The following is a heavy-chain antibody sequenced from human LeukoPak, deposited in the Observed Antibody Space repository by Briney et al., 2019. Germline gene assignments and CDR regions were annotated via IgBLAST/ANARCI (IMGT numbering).Heavy chain of an antibody. J-gene: IGHJ4*02. D-gene: IGHD3-9*01. Sequence: GGSLRLSCAASGFTFSSYSMNWVRQAPGKGLEWVSSISSSSYIHYADSVKGRFTISRDNAKNSLYLQMNSLRAEDTAVYYCARDNAVDVLRYFDWTIPYFDYWGQGTLVTVSS. CDR3: ARDNAVDVLRYFDWTIPYFDY. V-gene: IGHV3-21*01. CDR2: ISSSSYI. CDR1: GFTFSSYS.